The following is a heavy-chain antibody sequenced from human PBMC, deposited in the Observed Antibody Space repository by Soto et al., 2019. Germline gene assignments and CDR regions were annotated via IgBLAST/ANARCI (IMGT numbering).Heavy chain of an antibody. D-gene: IGHD2-2*01. CDR1: GFTFSGSA. CDR3: TIHGSNCSSTSGYHSDY. Sequence: EVQLVESGGGLVQPGGSLKLSCAASGFTFSGSAMHWVRQASGKGLEWVGRIRSKANSYATAYAASVKGRFTISRDDSKNTAYLQMNSLKTEDTAVYYCTIHGSNCSSTSGYHSDYWSRGTLVTVSS. J-gene: IGHJ4*02. V-gene: IGHV3-73*01. CDR2: IRSKANSYAT.